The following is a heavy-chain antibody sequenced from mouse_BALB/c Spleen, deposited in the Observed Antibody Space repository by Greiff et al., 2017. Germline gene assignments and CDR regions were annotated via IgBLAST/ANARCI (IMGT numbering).Heavy chain of an antibody. Sequence: VHVKQSGPELVKPGASMKISCKASGYSFTGYTMNWVKQSHGKNLEWIGLINPYNGGTSYNQKFKGKATLTVDKSSSTAYMELLSLTSEDSAVYYCARSEAYYYGSSFDYWGQGTTLTVSS. V-gene: IGHV1-18*01. D-gene: IGHD1-1*01. CDR3: ARSEAYYYGSSFDY. J-gene: IGHJ2*01. CDR2: INPYNGGT. CDR1: GYSFTGYT.